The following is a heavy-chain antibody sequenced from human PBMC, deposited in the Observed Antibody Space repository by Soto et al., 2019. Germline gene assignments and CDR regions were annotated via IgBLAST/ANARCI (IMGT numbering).Heavy chain of an antibody. CDR1: GGSISSGGYY. V-gene: IGHV4-31*03. CDR2: IYYSGST. Sequence: QVQLQESGPGLVKPSQTLSLTCTVSGGSISSGGYYWSWIRQHPGKGLEWIGYIYYSGSTYYNPSLKGRVTISGDTSKNQFSLKLSSVTAADTAVYYCARDGSGYASDFDYWGQGTLVTVSS. D-gene: IGHD5-12*01. CDR3: ARDGSGYASDFDY. J-gene: IGHJ4*02.